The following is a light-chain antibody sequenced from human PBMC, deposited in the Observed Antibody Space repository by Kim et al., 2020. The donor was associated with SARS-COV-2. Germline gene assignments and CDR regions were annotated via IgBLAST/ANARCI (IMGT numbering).Light chain of an antibody. CDR3: QQYGSSPLT. Sequence: SPGERAALSCRASQSVSSSYLAWYQQKPGQAPRLLIYGASSRATGIPDRFSGSGSGTDFTLTISRLEPEDFAVYYCQQYGSSPLTFGGGTKVDIK. V-gene: IGKV3-20*01. CDR2: GAS. J-gene: IGKJ4*01. CDR1: QSVSSSY.